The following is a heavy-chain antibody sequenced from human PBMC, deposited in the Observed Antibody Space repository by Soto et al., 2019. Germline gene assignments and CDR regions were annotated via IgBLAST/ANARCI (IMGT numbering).Heavy chain of an antibody. V-gene: IGHV4-34*01. CDR3: ARGGSSDWQVAFDF. Sequence: LSLTCAVYGGSLSGYFWNWIRQTPGKGLEWIGKVNHNGRNNYNPSLKSRVTISLDMSKNQISLKLTSVTAADTAVYYCARGGSSDWQVAFDFWGQGTMVTVSS. J-gene: IGHJ3*01. CDR2: VNHNGRN. D-gene: IGHD6-19*01. CDR1: GGSLSGYF.